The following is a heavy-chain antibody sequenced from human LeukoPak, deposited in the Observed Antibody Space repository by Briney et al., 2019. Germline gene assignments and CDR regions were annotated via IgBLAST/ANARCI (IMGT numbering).Heavy chain of an antibody. CDR3: IVSNYYSSGSYNFDS. CDR1: GFIFSSAW. D-gene: IGHD3-10*01. J-gene: IGHJ4*02. CDR2: IKSKTDGGTV. Sequence: MAGGSLRLSCAASGFIFSSAWMTWVRHPPGKGVEWVGRIKSKTDGGTVDYAAPVKVRFTISRDDSINTLYLQVNSLKTEDTAMYYCIVSNYYSSGSYNFDSWGQGTLVTVSS. V-gene: IGHV3-15*01.